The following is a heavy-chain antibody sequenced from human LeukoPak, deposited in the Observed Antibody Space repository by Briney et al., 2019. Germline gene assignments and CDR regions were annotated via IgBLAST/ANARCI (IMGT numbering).Heavy chain of an antibody. CDR2: MNPNSGNT. J-gene: IGHJ5*02. CDR1: GYTFTSYD. CDR3: ARGWDTLWPPFDP. Sequence: ASVKVSCKAFGYTFTSYDINWVRQATGQGLEWMGWMNPNSGNTGYAQKFQGRVTMTRNTSISTAYMELSSLRSEDTAVYYCARGWDTLWPPFDPWGQGTLVTVSS. V-gene: IGHV1-8*01. D-gene: IGHD5-18*01.